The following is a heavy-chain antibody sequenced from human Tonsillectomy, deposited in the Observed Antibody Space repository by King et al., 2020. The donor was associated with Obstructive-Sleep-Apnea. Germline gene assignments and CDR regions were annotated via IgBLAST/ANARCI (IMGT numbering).Heavy chain of an antibody. CDR1: GYTFTGYY. D-gene: IGHD2-15*01. Sequence: VQLVESGAEVKEPGASVKVSCKASGYTFTGYYIHWVRQAPGQGLEWMGWINPNSGGTNYAQKFQGRVTMTRDTSISTVYMELSRLRSDDTAVYYCARGTRAVVGFYFDFWGQGTLVTVSS. V-gene: IGHV1-2*02. J-gene: IGHJ4*02. CDR2: INPNSGGT. CDR3: ARGTRAVVGFYFDF.